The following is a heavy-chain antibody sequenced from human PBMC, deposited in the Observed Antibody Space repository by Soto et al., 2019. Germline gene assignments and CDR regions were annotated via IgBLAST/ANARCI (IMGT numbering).Heavy chain of an antibody. CDR3: VKDWTGDTCPWIAV. CDR2: ISGSDDST. CDR1: GFTFNNYA. J-gene: IGHJ6*01. D-gene: IGHD5-12*01. V-gene: IGHV3-23*01. Sequence: EVQLLESGGGLVQPGGSLRLSCAASGFTFNNYAMTWVRQAPGKGLEWVSTISGSDDSTYYADSVKGRLTISRDNSKKALYLQMSSLRAEDTALYYCVKDWTGDTCPWIAVWGEGTTVTVSS.